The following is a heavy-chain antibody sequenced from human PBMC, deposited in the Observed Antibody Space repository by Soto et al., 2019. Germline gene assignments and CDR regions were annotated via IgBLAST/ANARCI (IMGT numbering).Heavy chain of an antibody. CDR3: AKDGGGDDRVGFLDY. CDR1: GFTFSTYA. CDR2: ISGRGSRT. D-gene: IGHD5-12*01. V-gene: IGHV3-23*01. Sequence: GVSLRLSCAAPGFTFSTYAMTWVRQAPGKGLEWVAVISGRGSRTYYADSVKGWFTISRDNSKNTLYLQMNSLRAEDTAVYYCAKDGGGDDRVGFLDYWGQGTLVTVSS. J-gene: IGHJ4*02.